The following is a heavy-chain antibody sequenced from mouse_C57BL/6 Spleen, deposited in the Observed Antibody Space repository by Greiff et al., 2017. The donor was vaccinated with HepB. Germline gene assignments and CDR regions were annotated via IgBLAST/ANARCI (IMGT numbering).Heavy chain of an antibody. J-gene: IGHJ4*01. Sequence: VQRVESDAELVKPGASVKISCKVSGYTFTDHTIHWMKQRPEQGLEWIGYIYPRDGSTKYNEKFKGKATLTADKSSSTAYMQLNSLTSEDSAVYFCARRTTVVEGAMDYWGQGTSVTVSS. CDR1: GYTFTDHT. CDR3: ARRTTVVEGAMDY. D-gene: IGHD1-1*01. CDR2: IYPRDGST. V-gene: IGHV1-78*01.